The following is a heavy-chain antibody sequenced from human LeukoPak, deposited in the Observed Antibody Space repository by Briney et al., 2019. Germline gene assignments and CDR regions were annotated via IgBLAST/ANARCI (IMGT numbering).Heavy chain of an antibody. CDR2: ISDSGSGT. V-gene: IGHV3-23*01. J-gene: IGHJ3*02. Sequence: QPGGSLGLFCPASGFTFSSYAMSWVRQAPGEGLEWVSSISDSGSGTYYADSVKGRFTISRDNSKNTLYLQMNSLRAEDTAVYYCAKRTDTSGNRGGALDIWGQGTMVAVSS. D-gene: IGHD3-22*01. CDR1: GFTFSSYA. CDR3: AKRTDTSGNRGGALDI.